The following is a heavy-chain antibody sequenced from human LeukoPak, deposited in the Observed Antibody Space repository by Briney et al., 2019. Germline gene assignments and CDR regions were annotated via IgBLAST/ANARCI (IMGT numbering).Heavy chain of an antibody. CDR2: ISSDGSNV. D-gene: IGHD6-19*01. J-gene: IGHJ1*01. V-gene: IGHV3-30*04. Sequence: PGGSLRLSCAASGFSFRGFPMYWVRQAPGKGLEWVAVISSDGSNVYYSDSVKGRFTIYRDNSNNTLYLQLDSLRNEDTAVYYCARDLEAASWLVPGFQHWGQGTLVTVSA. CDR3: ARDLEAASWLVPGFQH. CDR1: GFSFRGFP.